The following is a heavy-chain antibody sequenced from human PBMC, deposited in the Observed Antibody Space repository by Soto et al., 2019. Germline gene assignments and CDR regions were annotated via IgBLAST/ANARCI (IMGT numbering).Heavy chain of an antibody. CDR3: ARGGHVVVVTAALDY. J-gene: IGHJ4*02. Sequence: QVQLMQSGAEVKKPGASVKVSCKASGDTFTDYYIHWVRQAPGQGLEWMGTVNHSGGHTTYAQHFMGRVTMTRDTSTSTLYMGLTSLTSDGTAIYYCARGGHVVVVTAALDYWGQGTLVTVSS. CDR2: VNHSGGHT. D-gene: IGHD2-21*02. V-gene: IGHV1-46*01. CDR1: GDTFTDYY.